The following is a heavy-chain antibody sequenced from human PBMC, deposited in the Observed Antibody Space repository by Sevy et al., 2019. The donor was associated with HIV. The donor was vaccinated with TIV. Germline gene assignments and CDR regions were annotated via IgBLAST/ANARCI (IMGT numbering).Heavy chain of an antibody. CDR3: ARAPPVRSGDDSLNWFDP. J-gene: IGHJ5*02. V-gene: IGHV4-59*01. D-gene: IGHD5-12*01. CDR1: GGSISAYY. CDR2: IYYTGST. Sequence: SETLSLTCTVSGGSISAYYWSWIRQPPGKGLEYLGYIYYTGSTNYNPSLKSRVTISVDTSKNQFSLKLSSVTAVDTAVYYCARAPPVRSGDDSLNWFDPWGQGTLVTVSS.